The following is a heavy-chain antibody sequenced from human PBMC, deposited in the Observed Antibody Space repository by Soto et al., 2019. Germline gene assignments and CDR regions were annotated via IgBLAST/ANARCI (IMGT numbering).Heavy chain of an antibody. D-gene: IGHD5-12*01. CDR3: AKDRYAGYDYFDF. Sequence: GGSLRLSCAASGFTFTSYAMSWVRQAPGKGLEWVSGVSASGDKTYYADSVKGRFTISRDNSKNTVFLQLNSLRAEDTAQYFCAKDRYAGYDYFDFWGQGTLVTVSS. J-gene: IGHJ4*02. CDR2: VSASGDKT. CDR1: GFTFTSYA. V-gene: IGHV3-23*01.